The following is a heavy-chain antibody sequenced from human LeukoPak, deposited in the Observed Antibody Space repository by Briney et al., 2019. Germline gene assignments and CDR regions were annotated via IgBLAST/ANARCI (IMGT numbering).Heavy chain of an antibody. V-gene: IGHV3-30*02. Sequence: QPGGSLRLSCAASGFTFSTYGMHWVRQAPGKGLEWVAFIRFDGNNDYFPDSVKGRFTVSRDNSKNTLYLQMNSLRAEDTAVYYCAKTISSERYCSGDSCLWGTFDIWGQGTMVTVSS. CDR2: IRFDGNND. CDR3: AKTISSERYCSGDSCLWGTFDI. D-gene: IGHD2-15*01. J-gene: IGHJ3*02. CDR1: GFTFSTYG.